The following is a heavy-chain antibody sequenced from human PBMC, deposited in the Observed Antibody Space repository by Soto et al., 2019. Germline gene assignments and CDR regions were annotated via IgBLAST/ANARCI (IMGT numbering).Heavy chain of an antibody. Sequence: HPGGSLRLSCAASGFTFSSYGMHWVRQAPGKGLEWVAVISYDGSNKYYADSVKGRFTISRDNSKNTLYLQMNSLRAEDTAVYYCAKEISGMDYYYYMDVRGKGTTVTVSS. D-gene: IGHD2-8*01. CDR3: AKEISGMDYYYYMDV. V-gene: IGHV3-30*18. CDR1: GFTFSSYG. J-gene: IGHJ6*03. CDR2: ISYDGSNK.